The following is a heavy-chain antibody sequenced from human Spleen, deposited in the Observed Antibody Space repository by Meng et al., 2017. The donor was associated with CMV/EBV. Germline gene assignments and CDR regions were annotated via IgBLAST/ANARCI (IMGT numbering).Heavy chain of an antibody. D-gene: IGHD2-15*01. CDR3: ARRREEYFVGDS. Sequence: GGSLRLSCSASGFNFDDYVMHWVRQPPGKGLEWVSGISWKSDSVGYADSVKGRFTISRDNAENSLYLQMESLRAEDTAIYTCARRREEYFVGDSWGQGTLVTVSS. CDR1: GFNFDDYV. V-gene: IGHV3-9*01. J-gene: IGHJ4*02. CDR2: ISWKSDSV.